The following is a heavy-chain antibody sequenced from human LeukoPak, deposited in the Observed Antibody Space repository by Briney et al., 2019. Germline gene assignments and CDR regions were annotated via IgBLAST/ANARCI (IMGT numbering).Heavy chain of an antibody. V-gene: IGHV1-69*05. CDR2: IIPIFGTA. Sequence: SVKVSCKASGGTFSSYAISWVRQAPGQGLEWMGGIIPIFGTANYAQKFQGRVTITTDESTSTAYMELSSLRSEDTAVYYCARGSSYDFWSGYFDYWGQGTLVAVSS. CDR3: ARGSSYDFWSGYFDY. D-gene: IGHD3-3*01. CDR1: GGTFSSYA. J-gene: IGHJ4*02.